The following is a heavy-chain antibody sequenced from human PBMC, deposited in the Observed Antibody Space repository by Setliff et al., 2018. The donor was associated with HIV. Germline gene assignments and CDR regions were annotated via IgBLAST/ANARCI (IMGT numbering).Heavy chain of an antibody. Sequence: KTSETLSLTCTVSGGSITSYYWNWIRQSPGKGLEWIGYIFDSGTTKYNPSVTSRVTISVDASKNQFFLQLISVTAADTAVYYCARQGGYNSPLMAWGQGKLVTVSS. V-gene: IGHV4-59*08. D-gene: IGHD3-10*01. J-gene: IGHJ5*02. CDR1: GGSITSYY. CDR3: ARQGGYNSPLMA. CDR2: IFDSGTT.